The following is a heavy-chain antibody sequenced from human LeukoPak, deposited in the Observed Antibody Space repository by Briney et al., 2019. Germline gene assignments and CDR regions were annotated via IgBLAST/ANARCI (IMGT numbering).Heavy chain of an antibody. D-gene: IGHD6-19*01. Sequence: GGSLRLSCAASGFAFSTYAMSWARQAPGKGLEWVSAISGSGGNTYYADSVKGRFTISRDISKNTLYLQMNSLRAEDTAVYYCAEGGWLHWGQGTLVTVSS. J-gene: IGHJ4*02. V-gene: IGHV3-23*01. CDR2: ISGSGGNT. CDR3: AEGGWLH. CDR1: GFAFSTYA.